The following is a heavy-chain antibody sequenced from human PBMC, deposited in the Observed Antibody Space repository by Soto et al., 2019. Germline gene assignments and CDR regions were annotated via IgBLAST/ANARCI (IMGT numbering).Heavy chain of an antibody. V-gene: IGHV2-26*01. CDR3: ARIQEYIPDY. Sequence: SGPKLVNPTETLTLTFTVSGFSLSNARMGVSWIRQPPGKALEWLAHIFSNDEKSYSTSLKSRLTISKGTSKSQVVLTMTNMDPVDTATYYCARIQEYIPDYWGQGTLVTVSS. CDR2: IFSNDEK. J-gene: IGHJ4*02. D-gene: IGHD6-6*01. CDR1: GFSLSNARMG.